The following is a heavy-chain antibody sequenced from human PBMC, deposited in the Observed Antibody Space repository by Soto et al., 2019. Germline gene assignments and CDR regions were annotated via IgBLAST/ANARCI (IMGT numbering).Heavy chain of an antibody. Sequence: SETLSLTCTVSGGSISSSSYYWGWIRQPPGKGLEWIGSIYYSGSTYYNPSLKSRVTISVDTSKNQFSLKLSSVTAADTAVYYCASLTQLAAAGEPYLFDYCGQRTLVTVSS. J-gene: IGHJ4*02. D-gene: IGHD6-13*01. CDR3: ASLTQLAAAGEPYLFDY. V-gene: IGHV4-39*01. CDR1: GGSISSSSYY. CDR2: IYYSGST.